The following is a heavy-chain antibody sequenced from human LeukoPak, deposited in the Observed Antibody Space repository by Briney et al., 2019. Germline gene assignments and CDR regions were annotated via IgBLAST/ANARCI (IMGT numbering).Heavy chain of an antibody. CDR1: GGSISSYY. J-gene: IGHJ4*02. Sequence: PSETLSLTCTVSGGSISSYYWSWIRQPPGKGLEWIGYIYYSGSTNYNPSLKSRVTISVDKSKNQFSLKLSSVTAADTAVYYCARLDTSGSLFSEWGQGTLVTVSS. CDR2: IYYSGST. CDR3: ARLDTSGSLFSE. D-gene: IGHD1-26*01. V-gene: IGHV4-59*12.